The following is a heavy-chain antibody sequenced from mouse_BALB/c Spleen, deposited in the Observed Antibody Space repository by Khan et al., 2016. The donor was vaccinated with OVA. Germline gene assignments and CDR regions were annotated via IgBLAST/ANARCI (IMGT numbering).Heavy chain of an antibody. CDR3: ASGGYWYFDV. Sequence: QVQLKQSGPEVKKPGETVTISCKASGYSFTNYGMNWVRQAPGTGLKWMGWINTYPGEPTYADAFKGRFAFSLETSASTAYLQINNLKNEDTATYFCASGGYWYFDVWGAGTTVTVSS. J-gene: IGHJ1*01. CDR1: GYSFTNYG. V-gene: IGHV9-3-1*01. D-gene: IGHD1-1*02. CDR2: INTYPGEP.